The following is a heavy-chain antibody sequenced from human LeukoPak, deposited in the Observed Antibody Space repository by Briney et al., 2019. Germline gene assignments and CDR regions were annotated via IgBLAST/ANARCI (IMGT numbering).Heavy chain of an antibody. Sequence: SETLSLTCTVSGGSISSSSNYWSWIRQPPGKGLEWIGYIYYSGSTNYNPSLKSRVTISVDTSKNQFSLKLSSVTAADTAVYYCARVVVVVAATTAWFDPWGQGTLVTVSS. V-gene: IGHV4-61*01. D-gene: IGHD2-15*01. CDR3: ARVVVVVAATTAWFDP. CDR1: GGSISSSSNY. J-gene: IGHJ5*02. CDR2: IYYSGST.